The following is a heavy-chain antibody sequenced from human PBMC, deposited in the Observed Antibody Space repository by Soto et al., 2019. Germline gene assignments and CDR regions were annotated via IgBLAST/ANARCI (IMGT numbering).Heavy chain of an antibody. J-gene: IGHJ5*02. CDR3: AREWYYYDSSGAGYNWFDP. D-gene: IGHD3-22*01. V-gene: IGHV1-69*01. Sequence: QVRLVQSGAEVKKPGSSVQVSCKASGGTFSSYAISWVRQAPGQGLEWLGGIIPIFGTANYAQKFQGLVTITADESTSTAYMELSSLSSEDTAVYYCAREWYYYDSSGAGYNWFDPWGQGTLVTVSS. CDR2: IIPIFGTA. CDR1: GGTFSSYA.